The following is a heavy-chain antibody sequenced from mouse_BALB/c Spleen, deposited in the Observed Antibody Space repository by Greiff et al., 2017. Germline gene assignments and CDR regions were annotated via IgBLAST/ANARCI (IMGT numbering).Heavy chain of an antibody. V-gene: IGHV5-6*01. CDR3: AKQYDYDEPYYFDY. CDR2: ISSGGSYT. Sequence: EVQGVESGGGLVQPGGSRKLSCAASGFTFSSYGMSWVRQTPDKRLEWVATISSGGSYTYYPDSVKGRFTISRDNAKNTLYLQMSSLKSEDTAMYYCAKQYDYDEPYYFDYWGQGTTLTVSS. CDR1: GFTFSSYG. J-gene: IGHJ2*01. D-gene: IGHD2-4*01.